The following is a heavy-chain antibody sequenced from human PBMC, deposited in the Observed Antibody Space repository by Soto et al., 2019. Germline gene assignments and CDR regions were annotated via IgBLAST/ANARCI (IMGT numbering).Heavy chain of an antibody. CDR2: ISGSGGST. D-gene: IGHD3-10*01. J-gene: IGHJ4*02. CDR3: VLWPPYYFDY. CDR1: GFTFSSYA. V-gene: IGHV3-23*01. Sequence: EVQLLESGGGLVQPGGSLRLSCAASGFTFSSYAMSWVRQAPGKGLEWVSAISGSGGSTYYADSVKGRFTISRDNSKNTLYLQMNSRGAEDTAVYYCVLWPPYYFDYWGQGALVTVSS.